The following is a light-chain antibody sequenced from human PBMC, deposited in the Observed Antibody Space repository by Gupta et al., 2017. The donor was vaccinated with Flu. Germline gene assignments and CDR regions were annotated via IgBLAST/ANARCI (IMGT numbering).Light chain of an antibody. CDR1: SSDVGGYNY. CDR2: EVS. V-gene: IGLV2-14*01. CDR3: SSYTSSSTPWV. Sequence: VSGSPGQSITISCTGTSSDVGGYNYVSWYQQHPGKAPKLMIYEVSNRPSGVSNRFSGSKSGNTASLTISGLQAEDEADYYCSSYTSSSTPWVFGGGNKLTVL. J-gene: IGLJ3*02.